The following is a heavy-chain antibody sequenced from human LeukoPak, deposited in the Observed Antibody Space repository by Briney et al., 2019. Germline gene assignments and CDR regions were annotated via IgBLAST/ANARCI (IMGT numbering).Heavy chain of an antibody. D-gene: IGHD2-2*01. CDR2: ISGSGGST. Sequence: GGSLRLSCAASGFTFSSYAMSWVRQAPGKGLEWVSAISGSGGSTYYADSVKGRFTISRDNSKNTLYLQMNSLRAEDTAVYYCARFKYQLLGPLGYWGQGTLVTVSS. J-gene: IGHJ4*02. CDR1: GFTFSSYA. V-gene: IGHV3-23*01. CDR3: ARFKYQLLGPLGY.